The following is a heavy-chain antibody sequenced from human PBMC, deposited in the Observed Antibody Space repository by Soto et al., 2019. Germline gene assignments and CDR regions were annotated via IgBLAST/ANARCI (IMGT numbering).Heavy chain of an antibody. CDR3: VKSSPSGQNLHPGIAAAALDY. J-gene: IGHJ4*02. D-gene: IGHD6-13*01. CDR1: GFTFSSYA. V-gene: IGHV3-64D*06. Sequence: GGSLRLSCAGSGFTFSSYAMHWVRQAPGKGLEYVSAISSNGGSTYYADSVKGRFTISRDNSKNTLYLQMSSLRAEDTAVYYCVKSSPSGQNLHPGIAAAALDYWGQGTLVTVSS. CDR2: ISSNGGST.